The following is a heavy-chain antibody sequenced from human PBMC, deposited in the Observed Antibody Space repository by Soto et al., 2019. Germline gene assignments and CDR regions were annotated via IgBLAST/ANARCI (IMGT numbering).Heavy chain of an antibody. D-gene: IGHD3-10*01. Sequence: QITLKESGPTLVRPTQTLTLTCTFSGFSLTTSGVGVGWIRQPPGKALEWLAVIYWDDDKRYSSSLKSRLTITKHTSKNQVVLTMTNMAPVDTATYYCAHHPYYGLGSYSFDYWGQGTLVTVSS. CDR1: GFSLTTSGVG. CDR2: IYWDDDK. CDR3: AHHPYYGLGSYSFDY. V-gene: IGHV2-5*02. J-gene: IGHJ4*02.